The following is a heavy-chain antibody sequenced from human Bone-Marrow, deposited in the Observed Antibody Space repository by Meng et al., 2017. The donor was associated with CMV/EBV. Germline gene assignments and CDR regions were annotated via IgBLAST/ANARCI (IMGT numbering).Heavy chain of an antibody. CDR2: ISSSGSTI. CDR1: GFTFSDYY. CDR3: ARVVGATPYGMDV. Sequence: GESLKISCAASGFTFSDYYMSWIRQAPGKGLEWVSYISSSGSTIYYADSVKGRFTISRDNAKNSLYLQMNSLRAEDTAVYYCARVVGATPYGMDVWGQGTTVTFSS. V-gene: IGHV3-11*01. D-gene: IGHD1-26*01. J-gene: IGHJ6*02.